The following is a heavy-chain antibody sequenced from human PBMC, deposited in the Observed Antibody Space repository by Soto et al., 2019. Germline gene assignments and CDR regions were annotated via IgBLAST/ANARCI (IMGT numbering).Heavy chain of an antibody. V-gene: IGHV1-3*01. Sequence: QVQLVQSGAEVKKPGASVKVSCKASGYTFTRYAMHWVRQAPGQRPEWMGGINAGNGNTKYSQEFQARVTITRDTSASTAYMELSSLRSEDTAVYYCARVGAGIVGGMDVWGQGTTVTVSS. J-gene: IGHJ6*02. CDR1: GYTFTRYA. CDR2: INAGNGNT. CDR3: ARVGAGIVGGMDV. D-gene: IGHD2-15*01.